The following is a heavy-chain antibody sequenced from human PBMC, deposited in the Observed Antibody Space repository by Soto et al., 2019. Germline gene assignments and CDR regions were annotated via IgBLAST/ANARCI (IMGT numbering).Heavy chain of an antibody. J-gene: IGHJ6*03. CDR2: IYYSGST. Sequence: SETLSLTCTVSGGSISSYYWSWIRQPPGKGLEWIGYIYYSGSTNYNPSLKSRVTISVDTSKNQFSLKLSSVTAADTAVYYCARYSYGFNYYYYYYMDVWGKGTTVTVSS. V-gene: IGHV4-59*08. D-gene: IGHD5-18*01. CDR1: GGSISSYY. CDR3: ARYSYGFNYYYYYYMDV.